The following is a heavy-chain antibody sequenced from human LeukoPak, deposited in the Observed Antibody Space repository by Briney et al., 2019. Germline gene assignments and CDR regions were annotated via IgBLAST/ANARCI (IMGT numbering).Heavy chain of an antibody. CDR1: GXSISSYY. D-gene: IGHD3-3*01. V-gene: IGHV4-59*01. J-gene: IGHJ6*02. CDR3: ARDSSPYDFWSGYLPYYYGMDV. Sequence: PSETLSLTCTVSGXSISSYYGSWIRQPPGKGLEWIGYIYYSGSTNYNPSLKSRVTISVDTSKNQFSLKLSSVTAADTAVYYCARDSSPYDFWSGYLPYYYGMDVWGQGTTVTVSS. CDR2: IYYSGST.